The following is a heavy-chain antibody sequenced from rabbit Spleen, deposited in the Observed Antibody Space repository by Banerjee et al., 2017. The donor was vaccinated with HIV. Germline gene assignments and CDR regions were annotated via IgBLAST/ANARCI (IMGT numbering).Heavy chain of an antibody. J-gene: IGHJ4*01. D-gene: IGHD1-1*01. CDR1: GFTLSSYW. CDR2: IYTDSSGST. Sequence: QSLEESGGGLVKPEGSLTLTCKASGFTLSSYWMCWVRQAPGKGLEWIGCIYTDSSGSTYYASWAKGRFTISKSSSTTVTLQMTSLTAADTATYFCARNSGFNSNLWGPGTLVTVS. CDR3: ARNSGFNSNL. V-gene: IGHV1S40*01.